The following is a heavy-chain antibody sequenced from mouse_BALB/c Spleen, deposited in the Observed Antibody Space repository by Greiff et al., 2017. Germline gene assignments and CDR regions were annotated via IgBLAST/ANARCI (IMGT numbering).Heavy chain of an antibody. CDR1: GFNIKDYY. CDR3: IVYYGTWSTYDMDY. D-gene: IGHD1-1*01. V-gene: IGHV14-4*02. CDR2: IDPENGDT. J-gene: IGHJ4*01. Sequence: EVQLQQSGAELVRSGASVKLSCTASGFNIKDYYMPWVKQRPEQGLEWIGWIDPENGDTEYAPKFQGKGTRTADTSSNTACLQLISLTTEDTAVYYCIVYYGTWSTYDMDYWGQGTSVTVSS.